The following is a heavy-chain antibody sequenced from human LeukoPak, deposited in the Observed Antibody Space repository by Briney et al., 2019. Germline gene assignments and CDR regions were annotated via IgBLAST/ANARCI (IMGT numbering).Heavy chain of an antibody. D-gene: IGHD3-3*01. CDR1: GGTFSSYA. CDR2: IIPIFGTA. CDR3: ARDDGWSGILDY. Sequence: ASVKVSCKASGGTFSSYAISWVRQAPGQGLEWMGGIIPIFGTANYAQKFQGRVTITADESTSTAYMELSSLRSEDTAVYYCARDDGWSGILDYWGQGTLVTVSS. J-gene: IGHJ4*02. V-gene: IGHV1-69*13.